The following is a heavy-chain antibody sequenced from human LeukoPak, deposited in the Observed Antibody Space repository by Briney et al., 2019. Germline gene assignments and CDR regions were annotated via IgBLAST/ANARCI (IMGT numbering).Heavy chain of an antibody. V-gene: IGHV4-31*03. CDR2: IFYSGST. CDR1: GGSISSGGYY. Sequence: PSETLSLTCTVSGGSISSGGYYWSWIRQHPGKGLEWIGYIFYSGSTYYNPSLKSRVTISVDTSKNQFSLKLSSVTAADTAVYYCATAAADDMGLDYYYYGMDVWGQGTTVTVSS. CDR3: ATAAADDMGLDYYYYGMDV. J-gene: IGHJ6*02. D-gene: IGHD6-13*01.